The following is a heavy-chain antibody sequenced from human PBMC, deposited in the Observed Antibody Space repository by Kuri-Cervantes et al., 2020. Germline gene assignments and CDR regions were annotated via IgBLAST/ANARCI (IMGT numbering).Heavy chain of an antibody. Sequence: ASVKVSCKASGYTLTGYYMHWVRQAPGQGLEWMGWISAYNGNTNYAQKLQGRVTMTTDTSTSTAYMELRSLRSDDTAVYYCARDVNDYVWGSYRSVYYFDYWGQGTLVTVSS. CDR1: GYTLTGYY. CDR3: ARDVNDYVWGSYRSVYYFDY. D-gene: IGHD3-16*02. J-gene: IGHJ4*02. CDR2: ISAYNGNT. V-gene: IGHV1-18*04.